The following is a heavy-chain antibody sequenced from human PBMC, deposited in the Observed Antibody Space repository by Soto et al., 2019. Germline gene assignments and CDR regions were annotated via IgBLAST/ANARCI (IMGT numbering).Heavy chain of an antibody. Sequence: ASVKVSCKASGYTFTSYDINWVRQATGQGLEWMGWMSPNSGNTGYAQKFQGRVTMTRNTSISTAYMELSSLRSEDTAVYYCATNFQYYDFWSGYSEAFDYWGQGTLVTVSS. CDR3: ATNFQYYDFWSGYSEAFDY. D-gene: IGHD3-3*01. CDR2: MSPNSGNT. J-gene: IGHJ4*02. CDR1: GYTFTSYD. V-gene: IGHV1-8*01.